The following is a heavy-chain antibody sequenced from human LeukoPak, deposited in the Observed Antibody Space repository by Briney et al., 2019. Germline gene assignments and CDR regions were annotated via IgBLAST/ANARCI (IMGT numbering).Heavy chain of an antibody. CDR3: ARGGGLAVAGRFDY. Sequence: GGSLRLSCAASGFTFSSYSMNWVRQAPGKGLEWVSYISSSSSTIYYADSVKGRFTISRDNAKNSLYLQMNSLRAEDTAVYYCARGGGLAVAGRFDYWGQGTLVTVSS. CDR1: GFTFSSYS. V-gene: IGHV3-48*01. J-gene: IGHJ4*02. D-gene: IGHD6-19*01. CDR2: ISSSSSTI.